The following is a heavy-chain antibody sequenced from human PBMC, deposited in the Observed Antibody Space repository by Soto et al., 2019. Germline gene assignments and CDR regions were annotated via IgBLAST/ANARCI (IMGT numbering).Heavy chain of an antibody. CDR3: ARGYCSRSSCYTGDAFDI. CDR2: ISSSRYM. J-gene: IGHJ3*02. V-gene: IGHV3-21*01. D-gene: IGHD2-2*02. Sequence: GGSLRLSCAASGFTFSSYNMNWVRQAPGKGLEWVSSISSSRYMYYADSVKGRLTISRDNAKNSLYLHMNSLRAEDTAVYYCARGYCSRSSCYTGDAFDIWGQGTVVTVS. CDR1: GFTFSSYN.